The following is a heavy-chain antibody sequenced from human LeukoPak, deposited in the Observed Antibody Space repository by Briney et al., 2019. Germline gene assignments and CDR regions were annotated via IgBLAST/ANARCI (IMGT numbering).Heavy chain of an antibody. CDR2: SNPTSGTT. Sequence: ASVNVSCKASGYTFTGYYLHWVRQAPGQGLEWMGWSNPTSGTTNYAQRFQGRVTMTRDTSISTAYMELSGLRSDDTAVYYCARAEGYCSGGSCYGFDFWGQGTLVTVSS. CDR3: ARAEGYCSGGSCYGFDF. D-gene: IGHD2-15*01. J-gene: IGHJ4*02. V-gene: IGHV1-2*02. CDR1: GYTFTGYY.